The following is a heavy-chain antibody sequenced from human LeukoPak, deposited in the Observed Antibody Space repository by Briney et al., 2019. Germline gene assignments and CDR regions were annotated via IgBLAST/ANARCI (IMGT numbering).Heavy chain of an antibody. CDR2: IIPIFGTA. CDR1: GGTFSSYA. D-gene: IGHD3-10*01. Sequence: SVKVSCKASGGTFSSYAISWVRQAPGQGLEWMGGIIPIFGTANYAQKFQGRVTITTDESTSTAYMELSSLRSEDTAVYYCASLVLPIFTMVRGVIIGPLDYWGQGTRVTVSS. J-gene: IGHJ4*02. CDR3: ASLVLPIFTMVRGVIIGPLDY. V-gene: IGHV1-69*05.